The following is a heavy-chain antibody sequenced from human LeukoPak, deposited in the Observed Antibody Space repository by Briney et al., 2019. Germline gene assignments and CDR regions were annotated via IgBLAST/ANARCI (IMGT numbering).Heavy chain of an antibody. CDR2: IYTSGST. CDR3: ARDGRPYDSSGYYYSAVTLHFDS. J-gene: IGHJ4*02. D-gene: IGHD3-22*01. CDR1: GGSISSYY. Sequence: SETLCLTCTVSGGSISSYYWSWIRQPAGKGLEWIGRIYTSGSTNYNPSLKSRVTMSVDTSKNQFSLKLSSVTAADTAVYYCARDGRPYDSSGYYYSAVTLHFDSWGQGTLVTVSS. V-gene: IGHV4-4*07.